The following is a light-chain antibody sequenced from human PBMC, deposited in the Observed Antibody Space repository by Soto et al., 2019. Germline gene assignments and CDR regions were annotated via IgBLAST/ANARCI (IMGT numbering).Light chain of an antibody. J-gene: IGLJ2*01. CDR1: SSDVGGYNY. V-gene: IGLV2-14*01. Sequence: QSALTQPASVSGSPGQSITISCTGTSSDVGGYNYVSWYQQHPGKAPKLMIYDVSNRPPGVSNRFSGSKSGNPAALTISWLQAEDEADYYFSSYTSSSTRVFGGGTTLTV. CDR3: SSYTSSSTRV. CDR2: DVS.